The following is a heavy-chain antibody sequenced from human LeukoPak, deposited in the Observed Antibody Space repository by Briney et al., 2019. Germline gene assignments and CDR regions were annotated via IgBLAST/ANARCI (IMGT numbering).Heavy chain of an antibody. V-gene: IGHV4-34*01. CDR2: INHSGST. CDR3: ARGNEEMATSVDY. J-gene: IGHJ4*02. D-gene: IGHD5-24*01. CDR1: GGSFSGYY. Sequence: PSETLSLTCAVYGGSFSGYYWRWIRQPPGKGLEWSGEINHSGSTNYNPSLKSRVTISVDTSKNQFSLKLSSVPAADTAVYYCARGNEEMATSVDYWGQGTLVTVSS.